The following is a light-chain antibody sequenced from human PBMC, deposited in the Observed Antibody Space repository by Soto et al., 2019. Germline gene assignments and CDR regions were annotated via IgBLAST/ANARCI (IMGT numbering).Light chain of an antibody. V-gene: IGKV4-1*01. CDR3: QQYYRTPLA. J-gene: IGKJ4*01. Sequence: DIVMTQSPVSLAVSLGERATINCKSSQSVLYSSNNKNYLAWYQQKPGQPPKLLIYWASTRESGVPDRFSGSGSGTDFTLTISNLQAEDVAVYYCQQYYRTPLAFGGGTKVEIK. CDR2: WAS. CDR1: QSVLYSSNNKNY.